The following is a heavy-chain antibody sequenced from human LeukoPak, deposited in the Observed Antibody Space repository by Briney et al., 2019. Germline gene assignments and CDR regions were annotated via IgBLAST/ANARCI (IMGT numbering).Heavy chain of an antibody. D-gene: IGHD2-15*01. CDR3: TRQECSGGSCSYVDF. Sequence: GGSLKLSCAASGFDFSGFYVHWVRQASGRGLEWVGLIRNKPNSYTTVYAASVKGRFTISRDDSKNTTYLQMNSLKAEDTAVYYCTRQECSGGSCSYVDFWGPGTLVTVSS. CDR1: GFDFSGFY. CDR2: IRNKPNSYTT. V-gene: IGHV3-73*01. J-gene: IGHJ4*02.